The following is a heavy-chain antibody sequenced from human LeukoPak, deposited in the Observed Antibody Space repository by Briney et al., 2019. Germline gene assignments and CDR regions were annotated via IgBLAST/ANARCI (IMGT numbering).Heavy chain of an antibody. V-gene: IGHV3-23*01. D-gene: IGHD2-2*02. CDR2: ISGTGSST. Sequence: GGSLRLSCEASGFTFGNYAMNWVRQAPGKGLEWVSTISGTGSSTYYADSAKGRFTISRDNSKDTLFLQLNSLTAADTAMYFCAKASVAIPQYCNSWGQVTLVTVSS. CDR1: GFTFGNYA. J-gene: IGHJ5*02. CDR3: AKASVAIPQYCNS.